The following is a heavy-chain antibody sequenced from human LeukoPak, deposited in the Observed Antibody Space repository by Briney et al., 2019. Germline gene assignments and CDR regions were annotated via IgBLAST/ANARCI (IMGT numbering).Heavy chain of an antibody. CDR2: IYYSGST. J-gene: IGHJ5*02. CDR1: GGSISSSSYY. D-gene: IGHD3-22*01. Sequence: SETLSLTCTVSGGSISSSSYYWGWIRQPPGKGLEWIGSIYYSGSTYYNPSLKSRVTISVDTSKNQFSLKLSSVTAADTAVYYCARHPPRLNNWFDPWGQGTLVTVSS. CDR3: ARHPPRLNNWFDP. V-gene: IGHV4-39*01.